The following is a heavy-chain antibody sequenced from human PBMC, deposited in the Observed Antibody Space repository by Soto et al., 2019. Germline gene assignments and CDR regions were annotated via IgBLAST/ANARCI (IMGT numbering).Heavy chain of an antibody. J-gene: IGHJ3*02. CDR1: GYTLTELS. CDR2: FDPEDGET. V-gene: IGHV1-24*01. D-gene: IGHD5-12*01. Sequence: ASVKVSCKVSGYTLTELSMHWVRQAPGKGLEWMGGFDPEDGETIYAQKFQGRVTMTEDTSTDTAYMELSSLRSEDTAVYYCATSRWLRDAFDIWGQGTMVTVSS. CDR3: ATSRWLRDAFDI.